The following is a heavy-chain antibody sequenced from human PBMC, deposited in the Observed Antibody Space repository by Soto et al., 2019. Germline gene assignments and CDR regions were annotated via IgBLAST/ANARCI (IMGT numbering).Heavy chain of an antibody. V-gene: IGHV1-69*13. CDR3: ARYSSSWPVNWFDP. J-gene: IGHJ5*02. Sequence: ASVKVSCKASGGTFSSYAISWVLQAPGQGLEWMGGIIPIFGTANYAQKFQGRVTITADESTSTAYMELSSLRSEDTAVYYCARYSSSWPVNWFDPWGQGTLVTVSS. D-gene: IGHD6-13*01. CDR2: IIPIFGTA. CDR1: GGTFSSYA.